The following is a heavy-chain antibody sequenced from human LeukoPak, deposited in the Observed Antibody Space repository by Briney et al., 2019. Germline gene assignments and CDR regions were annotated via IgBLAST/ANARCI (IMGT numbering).Heavy chain of an antibody. Sequence: GGSLRLSCAASGFTFSSYGMHWVRQAPGKGLEWVAFIGYDGSKEYYADSVKGRFSISRDNSRNSLYLQMNSLTTEDTAVYYCAKAFFEGGIDYWGQGTLVTVSS. CDR3: AKAFFEGGIDY. CDR2: IGYDGSKE. CDR1: GFTFSSYG. V-gene: IGHV3-30*02. D-gene: IGHD3-16*01. J-gene: IGHJ4*02.